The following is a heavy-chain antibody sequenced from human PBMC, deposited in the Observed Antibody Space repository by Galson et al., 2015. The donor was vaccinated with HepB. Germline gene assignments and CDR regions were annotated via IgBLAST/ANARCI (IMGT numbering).Heavy chain of an antibody. Sequence: SVKVSCKASGYTFTSYAMHWVRQAPGQRLEWMGWINAGNGNTKYSQKFQGRVTITRDTSASTAYMELSSLRSEDTAVYYCARDYRLAAAVPLTLPDYWGQGTLVTVSS. V-gene: IGHV1-3*01. J-gene: IGHJ4*02. CDR1: GYTFTSYA. D-gene: IGHD6-13*01. CDR2: INAGNGNT. CDR3: ARDYRLAAAVPLTLPDY.